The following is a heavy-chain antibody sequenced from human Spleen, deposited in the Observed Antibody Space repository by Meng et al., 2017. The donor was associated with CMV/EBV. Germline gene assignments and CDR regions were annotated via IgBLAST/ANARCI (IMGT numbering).Heavy chain of an antibody. CDR3: ARAGSTNGVCYYQCYYYGMDV. J-gene: IGHJ6*02. Sequence: ASVKVSCKASGYTFTAYYMHWVRQAPGQGLEWMGWINPNSGGTNYVQKFQGRVTMTRDTSTSTVYMELSSLRSEDTAVYYCARAGSTNGVCYYQCYYYGMDVWGQGTTVTVSS. D-gene: IGHD2-8*01. V-gene: IGHV1-2*02. CDR2: INPNSGGT. CDR1: GYTFTAYY.